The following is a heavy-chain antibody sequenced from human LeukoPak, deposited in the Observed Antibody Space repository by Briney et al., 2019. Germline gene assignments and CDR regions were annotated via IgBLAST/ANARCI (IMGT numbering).Heavy chain of an antibody. CDR1: GSTFSGNS. CDR3: TTSRHSSSWYYNDY. J-gene: IGHJ4*02. D-gene: IGHD6-13*01. Sequence: GGSLRLSCVGSGSTFSGNSMNWVRQAPGRGLEWVSHISASSTIIHYADSVKGRVTISRDNAKNSVFLQMNRLRVEDTAVYYCTTSRHSSSWYYNDYWGQGILVTVS. V-gene: IGHV3-48*01. CDR2: ISASSTII.